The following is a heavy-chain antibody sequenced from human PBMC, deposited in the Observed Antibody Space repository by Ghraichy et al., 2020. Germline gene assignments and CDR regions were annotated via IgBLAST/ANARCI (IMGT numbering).Heavy chain of an antibody. CDR2: IYYSGST. V-gene: IGHV4-39*01. CDR1: GGSISSSSYY. CDR3: ATYYYGSGELFSDY. D-gene: IGHD3-10*01. Sequence: SETLSLTCTVSGGSISSSSYYWGWIRQPPGKGLEWIGSIYYSGSTYYNPSLKSRVTISVDTSKNQFSLKLSSVTAADTAVYYCATYYYGSGELFSDYWGQGTLVTVSS. J-gene: IGHJ4*02.